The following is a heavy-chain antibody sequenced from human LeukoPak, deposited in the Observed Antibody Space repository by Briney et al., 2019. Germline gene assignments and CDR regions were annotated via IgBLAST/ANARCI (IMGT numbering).Heavy chain of an antibody. Sequence: ASVKVSCKASGYTFTGYYMHWVRQAPGQGLEWMGWINPNSGGTNYAQKFQGRVTMTRDTSISTAYMELSRLRSDDTAVYYCAAHIVVVTANDAFDIWGQGTMVTVSS. CDR1: GYTFTGYY. V-gene: IGHV1-2*02. D-gene: IGHD2-21*02. J-gene: IGHJ3*02. CDR2: INPNSGGT. CDR3: AAHIVVVTANDAFDI.